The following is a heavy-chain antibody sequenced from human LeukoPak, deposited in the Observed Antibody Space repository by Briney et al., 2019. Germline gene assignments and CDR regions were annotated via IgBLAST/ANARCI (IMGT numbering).Heavy chain of an antibody. CDR2: IYSGGST. CDR3: AREYYYDSSGYYLLDY. J-gene: IGHJ4*02. D-gene: IGHD3-22*01. CDR1: GFTVSSIY. V-gene: IGHV3-66*01. Sequence: GGSLRLSCAASGFTVSSIYMSWVRQAPGKGLEWVSVIYSGGSTYYADSVKGRFTISRDNSKNTLYLQMNSLRAEDTAVYYCAREYYYDSSGYYLLDYWGQGTLVTVSS.